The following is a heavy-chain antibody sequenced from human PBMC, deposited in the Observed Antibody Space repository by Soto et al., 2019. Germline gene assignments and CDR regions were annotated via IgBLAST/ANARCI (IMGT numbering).Heavy chain of an antibody. CDR1: GCTFSSYA. CDR2: INSNFGTT. V-gene: IGHV1-46*01. Sequence: ASVKVSCKASGCTFSSYASSWVRQAPGQGLEWMGRINSNFGTTNYAQKFQGRVTMTRDTSTSTVYMELSNLTSEDTAVFYCGRTFASSGVDVWGQGTTVTVSS. D-gene: IGHD3-16*01. CDR3: GRTFASSGVDV. J-gene: IGHJ6*02.